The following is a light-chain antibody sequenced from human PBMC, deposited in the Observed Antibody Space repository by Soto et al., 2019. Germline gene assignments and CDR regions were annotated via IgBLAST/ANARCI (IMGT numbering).Light chain of an antibody. Sequence: QSVLTQPRSVSGSPGQSVTISCTGTSSDVGGSDYVSWYQQHPGKAPKFVIFDVSKRPSGVPDRFSGSKSGNTASLTISGLQAEDEADYYCCSYAGSYSYVVFGGGTKVTVL. J-gene: IGLJ2*01. CDR3: CSYAGSYSYVV. CDR2: DVS. V-gene: IGLV2-11*01. CDR1: SSDVGGSDY.